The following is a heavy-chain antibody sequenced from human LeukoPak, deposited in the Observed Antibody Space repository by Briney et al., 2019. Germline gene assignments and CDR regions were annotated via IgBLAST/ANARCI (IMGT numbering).Heavy chain of an antibody. V-gene: IGHV3-23*01. CDR3: AKDASGTYPSDFDY. J-gene: IGHJ4*02. D-gene: IGHD3-3*01. CDR2: ISGSGGST. CDR1: GFTFSSYA. Sequence: PGGSLRLSCAASGFTFSSYAMSWVRQAPGKGLEWVSAISGSGGSTYYAASVKGRFTISRDNSKNMLSLQMNSLRAEDTALYYCAKDASGTYPSDFDYWGQGTLVTVSS.